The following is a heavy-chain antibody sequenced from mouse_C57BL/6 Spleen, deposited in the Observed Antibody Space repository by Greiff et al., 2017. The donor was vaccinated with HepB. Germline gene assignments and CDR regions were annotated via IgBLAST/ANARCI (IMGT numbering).Heavy chain of an antibody. CDR2: ISGGGGNT. CDR3: ARGNYGSSSFDY. CDR1: GFTFSSYT. Sequence: EVMLVESGGGLVKPGGSLKLSCAASGFTFSSYTMSWVRQTPEKRLEWVATISGGGGNTYYPDSVKGRFTISRDNAKNTLYLQMSSLRSEDTALYYCARGNYGSSSFDYWGQGTTLTVSS. D-gene: IGHD1-1*01. V-gene: IGHV5-9*01. J-gene: IGHJ2*01.